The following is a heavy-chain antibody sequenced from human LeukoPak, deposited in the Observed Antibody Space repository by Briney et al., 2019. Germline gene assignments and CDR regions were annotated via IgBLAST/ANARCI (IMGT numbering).Heavy chain of an antibody. J-gene: IGHJ3*02. Sequence: GGSLRLSCAASGFTFDDYAMHWVRQAPGKGLEWVSGISWNSGSIGYADSVKGRFTISRDNAKNSLYLQMNSLRAEDTALYYCAKARDTAMVTRADAFDIWGQGTMVTVSS. D-gene: IGHD5-18*01. V-gene: IGHV3-9*01. CDR2: ISWNSGSI. CDR1: GFTFDDYA. CDR3: AKARDTAMVTRADAFDI.